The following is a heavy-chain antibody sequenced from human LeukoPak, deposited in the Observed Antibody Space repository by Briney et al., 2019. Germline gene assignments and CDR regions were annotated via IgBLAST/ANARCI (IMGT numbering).Heavy chain of an antibody. CDR1: GGSSSGYY. J-gene: IGHJ6*03. CDR2: INHSGST. CDR3: ARGGAAAGTRGYMDV. D-gene: IGHD6-13*01. V-gene: IGHV4-34*01. Sequence: SETLSLTSAVHGGSSSGYYWSWIRQPPGKGLEWIGEINHSGSTNYNPSLKSRVTISVDTSKNQFSLKLSSVTAADTAVYYCARGGAAAGTRGYMDVWGKGTTVTVSS.